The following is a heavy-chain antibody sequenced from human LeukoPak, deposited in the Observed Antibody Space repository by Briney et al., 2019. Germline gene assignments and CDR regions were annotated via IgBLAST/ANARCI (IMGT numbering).Heavy chain of an antibody. J-gene: IGHJ4*02. V-gene: IGHV4-30-2*01. Sequence: SETLSLTCAVSGGSFSSGGYSWSWLRQPPGMGLEWIGYIYHSGSTYYNPALKRRVTISVDRSKNQFSLKLSSVTAADTAVYYCARYCSGGSCYLGSFDYWGQGTLVTVSS. CDR2: IYHSGST. CDR1: GGSFSSGGYS. CDR3: ARYCSGGSCYLGSFDY. D-gene: IGHD2-15*01.